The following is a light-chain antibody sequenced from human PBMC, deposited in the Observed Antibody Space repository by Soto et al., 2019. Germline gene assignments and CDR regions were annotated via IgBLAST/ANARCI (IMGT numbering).Light chain of an antibody. V-gene: IGLV2-14*01. CDR1: SSDVGGYYY. J-gene: IGLJ1*01. CDR2: QVS. CDR3: SSYTSSNTFYV. Sequence: QSALTQPASVSLSPGQSITISCTGTSSDVGGYYYVSWYQHHPGKAPKLMIYQVSNRPSGVSNRFSGSKSGNTASLTISGLQAEDEADYYCSSYTSSNTFYVFGTGTKVTVL.